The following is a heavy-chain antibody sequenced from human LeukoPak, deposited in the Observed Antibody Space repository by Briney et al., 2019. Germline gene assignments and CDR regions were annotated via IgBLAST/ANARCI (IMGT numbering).Heavy chain of an antibody. Sequence: ASVKVSCKASGGTFSSYAISWVRQAPGQGLEWKGGIIPIFGTANYAQKFQGRVTITTDESTSTAYMELSSLRSEDTAVYYCARGGRGYYDSSGYWGQGTLVTVSS. CDR2: IIPIFGTA. V-gene: IGHV1-69*05. D-gene: IGHD3-22*01. CDR1: GGTFSSYA. CDR3: ARGGRGYYDSSGY. J-gene: IGHJ4*02.